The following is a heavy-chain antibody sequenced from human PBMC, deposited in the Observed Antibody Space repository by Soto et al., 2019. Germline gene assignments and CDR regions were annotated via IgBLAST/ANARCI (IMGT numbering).Heavy chain of an antibody. CDR1: GYIFTNSW. CDR3: AGSYGGNSSFDL. CDR2: VHPSDSDT. V-gene: IGHV5-51*04. Sequence: GESLKISCEASGYIFTNSWIAWVRQLPCKGLEWMGIVHPSDSDTRYSPTFQGQVTISADSPLFTAYLQLRSLKASDTAIYFCAGSYGGNSSFDLWGRGTLVTVSS. J-gene: IGHJ4*02. D-gene: IGHD4-17*01.